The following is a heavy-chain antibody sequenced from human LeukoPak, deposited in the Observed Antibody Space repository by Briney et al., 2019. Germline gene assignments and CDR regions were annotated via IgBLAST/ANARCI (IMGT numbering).Heavy chain of an antibody. CDR2: ISISGDRT. CDR1: GFTFSNHA. D-gene: IGHD6-6*01. V-gene: IGHV3-23*01. CDR3: ANEIRPNDY. Sequence: GSLRLSCEASGFTFSNHAMTWVRQAPGKGLEWVSAISISGDRTYYADSAKGRFTISRDNSKNTLHLQMNSLRADDTAVYYCANEIRPNDYWGQGTLVTVSS. J-gene: IGHJ4*02.